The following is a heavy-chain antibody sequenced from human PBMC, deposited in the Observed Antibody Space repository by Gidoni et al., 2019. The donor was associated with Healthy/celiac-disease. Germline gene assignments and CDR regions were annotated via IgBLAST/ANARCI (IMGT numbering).Heavy chain of an antibody. CDR1: GFTFSSYA. V-gene: IGHV3-23*01. Sequence: EVQLLESGGGLVQPGGSLRLSCAASGFTFSSYAMCWVRQAPGKGLEGVSAISGSGGSTYYADSVKGRCTISRDNSKNTLYLQMNSLRAEDTAVYYCAKEGGGATTFDYWGQGTLVTVSS. D-gene: IGHD5-12*01. CDR2: ISGSGGST. CDR3: AKEGGGATTFDY. J-gene: IGHJ4*02.